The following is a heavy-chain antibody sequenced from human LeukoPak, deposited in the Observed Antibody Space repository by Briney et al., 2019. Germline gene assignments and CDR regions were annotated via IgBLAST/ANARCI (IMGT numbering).Heavy chain of an antibody. CDR1: GFTFDDYA. Sequence: PGGSLRLSCAASGFTFDDYAMHWVRQAPGKGREWVSLISGDGGSTYYADSVKGRFTISRDNSKNSLYLQMNSLRTEDTALYYCAKGSHYYGSGSYALYYWGQGTLVTVSS. CDR3: AKGSHYYGSGSYALYY. CDR2: ISGDGGST. J-gene: IGHJ4*02. V-gene: IGHV3-43*02. D-gene: IGHD3-10*01.